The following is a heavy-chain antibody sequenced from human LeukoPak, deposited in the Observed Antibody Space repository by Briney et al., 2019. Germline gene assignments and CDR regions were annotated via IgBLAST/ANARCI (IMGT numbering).Heavy chain of an antibody. CDR2: IYCSGST. J-gene: IGHJ2*01. D-gene: IGHD6-25*01. CDR3: ARQGGGFWYFDL. Sequence: SETLSPTCTVSGGSISSYYWSWIRQPPGKGLEWIGYIYCSGSTNYNPSLKSRVTISVDTSKNQFSLKLSSVTAADTAVYYCARQGGGFWYFDLWGRGTLVTVSS. V-gene: IGHV4-59*08. CDR1: GGSISSYY.